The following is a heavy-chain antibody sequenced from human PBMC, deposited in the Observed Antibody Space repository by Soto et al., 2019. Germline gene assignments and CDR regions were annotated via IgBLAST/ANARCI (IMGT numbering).Heavy chain of an antibody. V-gene: IGHV4-59*01. CDR3: ARAGMITFGGVIAIPGYFDY. CDR2: IYYSGST. D-gene: IGHD3-16*02. Sequence: SETLSLTCTVSGGSISSYYWSWIRQPPGKGLEWIGYIYYSGSTNYNPSLKSRVTISVDTSKNQFSLKLSSVTAADTAVYYCARAGMITFGGVIAIPGYFDYWGQGTLVTVS. J-gene: IGHJ4*02. CDR1: GGSISSYY.